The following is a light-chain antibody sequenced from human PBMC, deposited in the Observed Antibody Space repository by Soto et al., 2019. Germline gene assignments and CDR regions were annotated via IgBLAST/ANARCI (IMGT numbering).Light chain of an antibody. J-gene: IGKJ4*01. CDR2: DAS. CDR1: QDISNY. CDR3: QPYGNLPLT. V-gene: IGKV1-33*01. Sequence: DIQMTQSPSSLSASVGDRVTITCQASQDISNYLNWYQQKPGKAPKLLIYDASNLETGVPSRFSGSGSGTDFTFTISSLQPEDIATYYCQPYGNLPLTFGGGTKVEIK.